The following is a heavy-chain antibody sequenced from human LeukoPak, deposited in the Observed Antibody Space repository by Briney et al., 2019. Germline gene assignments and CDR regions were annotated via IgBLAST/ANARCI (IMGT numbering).Heavy chain of an antibody. CDR3: ARELHSSGHYYFDF. CDR1: GYTFTNYY. CDR2: INPSGGST. D-gene: IGHD6-19*01. Sequence: ASVKVSCKASGYTFTNYYIHWVRQAPGQGREGMGVINPSGGSTTYAQTFQGRGTMTRDTSPSSVYMELSSLRFEATAVYYCARELHSSGHYYFDFWGQGTLVTVSS. J-gene: IGHJ4*02. V-gene: IGHV1-46*01.